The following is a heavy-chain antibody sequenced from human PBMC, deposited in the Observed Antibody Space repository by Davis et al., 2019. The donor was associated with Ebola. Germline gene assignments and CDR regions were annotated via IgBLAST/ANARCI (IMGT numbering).Heavy chain of an antibody. D-gene: IGHD3-22*01. V-gene: IGHV3-11*06. CDR3: ARRYFDTSGWPFDY. CDR2: ISSSSSYT. CDR1: GYY. J-gene: IGHJ4*02. Sequence: GYYWSWIRQAPGKGLEWVSYISSSSSYTNYADSVKGRFTISRDNAKNSLYLQMNSLRAEDTAVYYCARRYFDTSGWPFDYWGQGTLVTVSS.